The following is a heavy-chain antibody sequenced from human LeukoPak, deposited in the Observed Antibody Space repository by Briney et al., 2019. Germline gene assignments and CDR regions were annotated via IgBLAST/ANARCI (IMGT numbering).Heavy chain of an antibody. Sequence: ASVKVYCKASGYTFTSYGISWVRQAPGQGLEWRGWSSAYNGNTNYAQKLQGRVTMTTDTSTSTAYMELRSLRSDDTAVYYCARAGRYSSGWYTGKQFDYWGQGTLVTVSS. CDR2: SSAYNGNT. V-gene: IGHV1-18*01. D-gene: IGHD6-19*01. J-gene: IGHJ4*02. CDR3: ARAGRYSSGWYTGKQFDY. CDR1: GYTFTSYG.